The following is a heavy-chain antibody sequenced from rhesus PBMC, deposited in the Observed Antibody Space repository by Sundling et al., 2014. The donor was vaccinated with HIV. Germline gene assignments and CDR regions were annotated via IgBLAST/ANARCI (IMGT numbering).Heavy chain of an antibody. D-gene: IGHD3-3*01. CDR1: GVPFSNNY. Sequence: QVQLQESGPGLVKPSETLSLTCAVSGVPFSNNYWSWIRQPPGNGLEWIGRISGSGGSPDYNPSLKSRVTLSVDTSKNQFSLKLRSTTAADTAVYYCARDLNTIFGFYWGQGVVVTVSS. CDR3: ARDLNTIFGFY. CDR2: ISGSGGSP. J-gene: IGHJ6*01. V-gene: IGHV4-173*01.